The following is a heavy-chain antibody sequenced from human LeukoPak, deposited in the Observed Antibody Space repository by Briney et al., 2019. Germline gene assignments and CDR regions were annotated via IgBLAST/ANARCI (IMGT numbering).Heavy chain of an antibody. Sequence: ASVKVSCKVSGYTLTELSMHWVRQAPGKGLEWMGGFVPEDGETIYAQKFQGRVTMTEDTSTDTAYMELSSLRSEDTAVYYCATDIRSNDAFDIWGQGTMVTVSS. CDR1: GYTLTELS. D-gene: IGHD1-26*01. CDR2: FVPEDGET. CDR3: ATDIRSNDAFDI. J-gene: IGHJ3*02. V-gene: IGHV1-24*01.